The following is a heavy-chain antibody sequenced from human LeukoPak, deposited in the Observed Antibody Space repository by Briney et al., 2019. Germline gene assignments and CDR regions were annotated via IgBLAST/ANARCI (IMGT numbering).Heavy chain of an antibody. CDR1: GGSMSSSSHY. Sequence: SETLSLTCTVSGGSMSSSSHYWGWIRQSPGKGLGWIGSIYYSGSTYYNPSLKSRVTISVDTSKSQFSLELKSVTAADTAIYYCARNMTAVTRLDVFDIWGPGTMVTVSS. CDR3: ARNMTAVTRLDVFDI. D-gene: IGHD4-17*01. V-gene: IGHV4-39*01. CDR2: IYYSGST. J-gene: IGHJ3*02.